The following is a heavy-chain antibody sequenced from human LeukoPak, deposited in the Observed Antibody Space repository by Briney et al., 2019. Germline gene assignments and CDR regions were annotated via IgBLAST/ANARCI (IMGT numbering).Heavy chain of an antibody. V-gene: IGHV4-34*01. CDR3: ARGQWFRAF. D-gene: IGHD3-10*01. J-gene: IGHJ4*02. CDR1: GGSFSGYY. CDR2: IHYSGSV. Sequence: SETLSLTCAVYGGSFSGYYWTWIRQPPGKGLEWIGEIHYSGSVTYNPSLEARVTISVDTSKNQFSLRINSVTAADTAVYYCARGQWFRAFWSRGTPVTVSS.